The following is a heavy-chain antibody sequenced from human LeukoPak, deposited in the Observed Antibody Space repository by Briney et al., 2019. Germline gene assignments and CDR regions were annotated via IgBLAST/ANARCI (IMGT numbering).Heavy chain of an antibody. V-gene: IGHV3-74*01. D-gene: IGHD6-13*01. CDR1: GFTFSGYW. Sequence: GGSLRLSCAASGFTFSGYWMHWVRQAPGKGLVWVSRINTDGSNIGYADSVKGRFTISRDSAKNSLYLQMNSLRAEDTAVYYCARGPYSSNWYVDYWGQGTLVTVSS. CDR3: ARGPYSSNWYVDY. CDR2: INTDGSNI. J-gene: IGHJ4*02.